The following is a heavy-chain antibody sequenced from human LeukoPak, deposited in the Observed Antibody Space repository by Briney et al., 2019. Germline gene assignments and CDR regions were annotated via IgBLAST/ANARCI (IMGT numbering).Heavy chain of an antibody. CDR2: ISYNGNDK. CDR1: GFTFSSYG. V-gene: IGHV3-30*18. Sequence: PGRSLRLSCAASGFTFSSYGTHWVRQAPGKGLGWVTVISYNGNDKYYADSVKGRFTISRDNSKNTLYLQMNGLRAEDTAVYYCAKEGSPMVATTMDVWGQGTTVTVSS. CDR3: AKEGSPMVATTMDV. J-gene: IGHJ6*02. D-gene: IGHD5-12*01.